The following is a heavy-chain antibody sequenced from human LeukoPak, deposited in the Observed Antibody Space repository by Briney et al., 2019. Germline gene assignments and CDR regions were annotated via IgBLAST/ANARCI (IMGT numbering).Heavy chain of an antibody. CDR1: GYTFTDYY. V-gene: IGHV1-69-2*01. D-gene: IGHD6-13*01. Sequence: GASVKVSCKASGYTFTDYYMHWVQQAPGKGLEWVGRVDPEDGETIYAEKFQGRVTITADTSTDAAYMELSSLRSEDTAVYYCARKYSSRSPFDPWGQGTLVTVSS. CDR3: ARKYSSRSPFDP. CDR2: VDPEDGET. J-gene: IGHJ5*02.